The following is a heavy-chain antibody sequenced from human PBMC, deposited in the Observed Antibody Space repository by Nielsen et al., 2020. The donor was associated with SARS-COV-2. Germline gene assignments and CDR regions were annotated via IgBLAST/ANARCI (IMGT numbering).Heavy chain of an antibody. Sequence: GESLKISCAASGFTFSSYGMHWVRQAPGKGLEWVAVIWYDGSNKYYADSVKGRFTISRENAKNSLYLQMNSLRAGDTAVYYCARAGALSSSWYSMDFWGQGTTVTVSS. CDR3: ARAGALSSSWYSMDF. D-gene: IGHD6-13*01. CDR2: IWYDGSNK. J-gene: IGHJ6*02. CDR1: GFTFSSYG. V-gene: IGHV3-33*01.